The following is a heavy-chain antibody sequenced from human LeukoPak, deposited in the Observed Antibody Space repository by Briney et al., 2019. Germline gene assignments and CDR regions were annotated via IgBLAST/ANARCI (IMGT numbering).Heavy chain of an antibody. Sequence: ASVKVSCKASGYTFTSYYMHWVRQASGQGLEWMGWMNPNNGNTGYAQKFQGRVTMTRDTSISTAYMELRGLRSEDTAVYYCATINSSGYYFYFDYWGQGTLVTVSS. CDR3: ATINSSGYYFYFDY. J-gene: IGHJ4*02. D-gene: IGHD3-22*01. CDR1: GYTFTSYY. CDR2: MNPNNGNT. V-gene: IGHV1-8*02.